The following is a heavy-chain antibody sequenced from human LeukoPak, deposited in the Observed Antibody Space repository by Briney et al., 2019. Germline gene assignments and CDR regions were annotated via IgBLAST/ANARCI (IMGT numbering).Heavy chain of an antibody. CDR3: VLRSSARREGFDY. J-gene: IGHJ4*02. CDR1: GGSISSYY. D-gene: IGHD2-2*01. Sequence: PSETLSLTCTVSGGSISSYYWSWIRQPPGKGLEWIGYIYYSGSTNYNPSLKSRVTISVDTSKNQFSLKLSSVTAADTAVYYCVLRSSARREGFDYWGQGTLVTVSS. V-gene: IGHV4-59*08. CDR2: IYYSGST.